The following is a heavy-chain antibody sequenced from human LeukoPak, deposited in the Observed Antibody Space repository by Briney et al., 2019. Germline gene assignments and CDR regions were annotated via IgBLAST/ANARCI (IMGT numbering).Heavy chain of an antibody. J-gene: IGHJ4*02. CDR3: ARDHYGDYEGVVY. V-gene: IGHV3-9*01. Sequence: QPGRSLRLSCAASGFTFDDYAMHWVRQAPGKGLEWVSGISWNSGSIGYADSVKGRFTISRDNAKNTLYLQMNSLRAEDTAVYYCARDHYGDYEGVVYWGQGTLVTVSS. D-gene: IGHD4-17*01. CDR2: ISWNSGSI. CDR1: GFTFDDYA.